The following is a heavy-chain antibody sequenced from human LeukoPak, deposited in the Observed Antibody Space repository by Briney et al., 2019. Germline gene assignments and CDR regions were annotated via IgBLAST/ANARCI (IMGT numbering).Heavy chain of an antibody. J-gene: IGHJ1*01. D-gene: IGHD3-22*01. CDR2: IWDDGSNK. V-gene: IGHV3-33*01. CDR1: GFTFSNYG. CDR3: ARGDYYDSSGYSQYFQH. Sequence: GGALRLFCAASGFTFSNYGMHWVRRAPGKGLEWVAVIWDDGSNKYYADSVKGRFTISRDNSKNTLYLQMNSLRAEDTAVYYCARGDYYDSSGYSQYFQHWGQGTLVTVSS.